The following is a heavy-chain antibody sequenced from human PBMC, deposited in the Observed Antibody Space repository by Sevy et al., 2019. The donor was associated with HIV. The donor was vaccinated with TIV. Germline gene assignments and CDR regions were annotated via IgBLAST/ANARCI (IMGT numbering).Heavy chain of an antibody. CDR2: IRYDGTNK. CDR3: AKDWSLGCDIVVDGGHNAMDV. D-gene: IGHD2-2*01. Sequence: GGSLRLSCAASGVTFTLYGMHWVRQPPGKGLEWVAFIRYDGTNKYYADSVKGRFTISKDNPKNTLYLQMNSLRPEDPAVYYCAKDWSLGCDIVVDGGHNAMDVWGQGTTVTVSS. J-gene: IGHJ6*02. CDR1: GVTFTLYG. V-gene: IGHV3-30*02.